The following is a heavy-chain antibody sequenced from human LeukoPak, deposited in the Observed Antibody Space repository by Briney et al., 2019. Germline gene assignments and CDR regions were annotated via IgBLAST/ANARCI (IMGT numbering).Heavy chain of an antibody. V-gene: IGHV4-61*02. CDR1: GGSISSGTYY. Sequence: PSQTVSLTCTVSGGSISSGTYYWSWIRQPAGKGLEWIGRIYTSGSTNYNPSLKSGVTISVDTSKNQFSLKLSSVTAADTAVYYCAAHSSGSSYYFDYWGQGTLVTVSS. D-gene: IGHD3-22*01. J-gene: IGHJ4*02. CDR3: AAHSSGSSYYFDY. CDR2: IYTSGST.